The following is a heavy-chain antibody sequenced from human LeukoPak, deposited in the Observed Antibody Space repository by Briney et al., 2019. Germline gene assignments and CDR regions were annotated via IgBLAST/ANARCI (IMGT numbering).Heavy chain of an antibody. CDR1: RYTFIGYY. V-gene: IGHV1-2*02. D-gene: IGHD3-9*01. CDR2: INPTSGGT. J-gene: IGHJ4*02. Sequence: GASVKVSCKASRYTFIGYYMHWLRQAPGQGLEWMGWINPTSGGTNYAQKFQGRVTMTRDTSISTAYMELSRLRSDDTAVYYCARDLLWNYDILTGYLRGDYYFDYWGQGTLVTVSS. CDR3: ARDLLWNYDILTGYLRGDYYFDY.